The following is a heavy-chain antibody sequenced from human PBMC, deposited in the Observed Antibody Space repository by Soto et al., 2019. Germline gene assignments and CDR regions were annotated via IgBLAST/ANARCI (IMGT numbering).Heavy chain of an antibody. CDR2: IYHSGST. J-gene: IGHJ6*02. CDR1: GGSISSGGYS. V-gene: IGHV4-30-2*01. D-gene: IGHD2-15*01. Sequence: PSETLSLTCAVSGGSISSGGYSWSWIRQPPGKGLEWIGYIYHSGSTYYNPSLKSRVTISVDRSKNQFSLKLSSVTAADTSVYYCARYGSGGSCSYYGMDVWGQGTTVTVSS. CDR3: ARYGSGGSCSYYGMDV.